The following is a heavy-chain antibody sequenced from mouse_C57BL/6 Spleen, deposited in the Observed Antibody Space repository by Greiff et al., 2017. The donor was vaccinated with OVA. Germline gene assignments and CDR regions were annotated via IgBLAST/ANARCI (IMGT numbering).Heavy chain of an antibody. CDR1: GYTLTSYW. D-gene: IGHD1-1*01. CDR2: IDTSDSET. V-gene: IGHV1-52*01. Sequence: QVQLQQPGAELVRPGSSVKLSCKASGYTLTSYWMHWVKKRPIQGLEWIGNIDTSDSETHYNQKFKDKATLTVDKSSSTAYMHLTSLTSEDSAVYYFARFTTVVDWYFDVWGTGTTVTVSS. J-gene: IGHJ1*03. CDR3: ARFTTVVDWYFDV.